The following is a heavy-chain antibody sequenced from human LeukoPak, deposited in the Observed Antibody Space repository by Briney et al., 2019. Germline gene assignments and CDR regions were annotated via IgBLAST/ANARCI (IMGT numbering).Heavy chain of an antibody. D-gene: IGHD1-7*01. V-gene: IGHV3-23*01. CDR3: TKEWSNAGTTISPPDY. J-gene: IGHJ4*02. CDR2: ISGPGRTT. CDR1: GGSISSNSYY. Sequence: ETLSLTCTVSGGSISSNSYYWGWIRQPPGKGLEWVSGISGPGRTTYYADFVKGRFTISRDNSKNTLYLQMNSMRVEDTAVYFCTKEWSNAGTTISPPDYWGQGTLVTVSS.